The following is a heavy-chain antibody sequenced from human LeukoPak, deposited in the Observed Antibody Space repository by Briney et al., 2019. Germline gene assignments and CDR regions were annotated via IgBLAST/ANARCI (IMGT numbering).Heavy chain of an antibody. V-gene: IGHV4-30-2*01. Sequence: SETLSLTCTVSGGSISSGGYYWSWIRQPPGKGLEWIGYIYHSGSTYYDPSLKSRVTISVDRSKNQFSLKLSSVTAADTAVYYCARGRPYYDSSGSSYNWFDPWGQGTLVTVSS. D-gene: IGHD3-22*01. CDR1: GGSISSGGYY. CDR3: ARGRPYYDSSGSSYNWFDP. CDR2: IYHSGST. J-gene: IGHJ5*02.